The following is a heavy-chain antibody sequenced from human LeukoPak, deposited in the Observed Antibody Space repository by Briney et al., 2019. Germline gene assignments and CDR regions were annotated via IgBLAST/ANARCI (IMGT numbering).Heavy chain of an antibody. V-gene: IGHV3-30*04. CDR2: ISYDGSKK. D-gene: IGHD5-18*01. CDR1: GFTFSTYS. CDR3: VREPYSYGFVVGFDP. J-gene: IGHJ5*02. Sequence: PGRSLRLSCAASGFTFSTYSMHWVRQAPGKGLEWVAIISYDGSKKYYADSVKGRFTISRDNSKNTLFLQMNSLRAEDTAVYYCVREPYSYGFVVGFDPWGQGTLVTVSS.